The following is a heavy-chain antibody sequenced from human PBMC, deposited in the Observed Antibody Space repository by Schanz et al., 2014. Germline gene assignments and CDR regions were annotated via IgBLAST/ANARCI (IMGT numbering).Heavy chain of an antibody. CDR3: ARPRFDYGEVDY. CDR2: ISYDGRNK. CDR1: GFTFSSYA. D-gene: IGHD4-17*01. J-gene: IGHJ4*02. Sequence: QVQLVESGGGLVQPGGSLRLSCAASGFTFSSYAMHWVRQAPGKELEWVAVISYDGRNKYYADSVRGRFTISRDRFQNTLYLRMSSLRAEDTAVYYCARPRFDYGEVDYWGQGTLVTVSS. V-gene: IGHV3-30*14.